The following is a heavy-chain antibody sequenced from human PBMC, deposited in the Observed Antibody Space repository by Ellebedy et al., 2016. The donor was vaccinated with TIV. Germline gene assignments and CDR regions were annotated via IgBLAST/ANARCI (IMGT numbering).Heavy chain of an antibody. CDR2: IRSSTNSI. Sequence: GGSLRLXXAASGFTFSTYSMNWVRQAPGKGLEWVAFIRSSTNSISYADSVKGRFTISRDDAENSLYLQMNSLRAEDTAVYYCARGGRFGELGRWGQGTLVTVFS. D-gene: IGHD3-10*01. CDR3: ARGGRFGELGR. CDR1: GFTFSTYS. V-gene: IGHV3-48*01. J-gene: IGHJ4*02.